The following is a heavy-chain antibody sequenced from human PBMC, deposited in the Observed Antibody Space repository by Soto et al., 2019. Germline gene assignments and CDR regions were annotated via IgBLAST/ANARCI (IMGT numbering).Heavy chain of an antibody. CDR2: IYHSGEAT. CDR1: GLTFSSYV. J-gene: IGHJ4*02. V-gene: IGHV3-23*01. CDR3: AKAMNTNHDMNFVH. Sequence: PGGSXRLSCAASGLTFSSYVMSWVRQAPGKGPEWVASIYHSGEATYYADSVKGRFTISRDNSKDTMDLQMNSLRAEDTAVYYCAKAMNTNHDMNFVHWGQGTLVTVSS. D-gene: IGHD1-1*01.